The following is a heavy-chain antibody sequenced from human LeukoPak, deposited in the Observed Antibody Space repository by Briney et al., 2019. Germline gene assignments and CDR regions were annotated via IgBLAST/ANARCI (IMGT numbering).Heavy chain of an antibody. CDR2: ISGSGTTI. D-gene: IGHD6-19*01. J-gene: IGHJ4*02. V-gene: IGHV3-11*04. CDR3: ARERNLEIAVAGTIFNY. CDR1: GFTFSDYY. Sequence: GGSLRLSCAASGFTFSDYYMSWIRQAPGKGLEGVSYISGSGTTIYYADSVKGRFTISRDNAKNSLYLQMNSLRAEDTAVYYCARERNLEIAVAGTIFNYWGQGALVTVSS.